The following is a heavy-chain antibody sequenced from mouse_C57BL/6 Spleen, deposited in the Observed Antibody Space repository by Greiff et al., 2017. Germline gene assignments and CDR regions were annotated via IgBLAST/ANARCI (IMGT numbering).Heavy chain of an antibody. CDR2: ISSGSSTL. CDR3: ARPEIYYGYFDY. Sequence: EVQLVESGGGLVKPGGSLKLSCAASGFTFSDYGMHWVRQAPEKGLEWVAYISSGSSTLYYADTVKGRFTISRDNAKNTLFLQMTSLRSEDTAMYYCARPEIYYGYFDYWGQGTTLTVSS. D-gene: IGHD2-1*01. J-gene: IGHJ2*01. V-gene: IGHV5-17*01. CDR1: GFTFSDYG.